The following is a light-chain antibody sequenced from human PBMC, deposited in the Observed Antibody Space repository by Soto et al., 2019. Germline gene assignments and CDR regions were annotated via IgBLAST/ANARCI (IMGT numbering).Light chain of an antibody. CDR3: QQYNNWPPVT. Sequence: EIVMTQSPATLSVSPGERATLSCRASQTVAGNLAWYQQKPGQAPRLLIYGASTRTAGIPARFSGSGSGTEFTLTISSLQSEDFAVYYCQQYNNWPPVTFGQGTRLEIK. CDR2: GAS. J-gene: IGKJ5*01. V-gene: IGKV3-15*01. CDR1: QTVAGN.